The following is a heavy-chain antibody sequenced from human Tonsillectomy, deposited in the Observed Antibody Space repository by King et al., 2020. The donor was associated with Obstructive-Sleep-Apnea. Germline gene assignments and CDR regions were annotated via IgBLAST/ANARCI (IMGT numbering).Heavy chain of an antibody. CDR3: TSDIGLDYYFLDV. Sequence: QLVQSGGGVVQPGRSLRLSCAASGFTFSRYKMNWVRQAPGKGLEWVAVISYDGNYKYYADSVRGRFTISRDNSKNTLYVQMNSLRPEDTAVYYCTSDIGLDYYFLDVWGQGTTVTVSS. D-gene: IGHD3/OR15-3a*01. V-gene: IGHV3-30*03. J-gene: IGHJ6*02. CDR1: GFTFSRYK. CDR2: ISYDGNYK.